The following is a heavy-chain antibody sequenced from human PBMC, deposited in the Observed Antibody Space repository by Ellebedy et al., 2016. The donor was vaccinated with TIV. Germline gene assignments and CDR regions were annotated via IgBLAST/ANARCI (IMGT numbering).Heavy chain of an antibody. Sequence: MPSETLSLTCTVSDNSISSYYWSWLRQPPGKGLEWIGYIYYSGSTNYNPSLKSRVAISVDTSKNQFSLKLNSVTAADTAVYYCARRKIAVFGETDAFDIWGQGTVVTVSS. CDR3: ARRKIAVFGETDAFDI. CDR2: IYYSGST. V-gene: IGHV4-59*01. J-gene: IGHJ3*02. D-gene: IGHD3-3*01. CDR1: DNSISSYY.